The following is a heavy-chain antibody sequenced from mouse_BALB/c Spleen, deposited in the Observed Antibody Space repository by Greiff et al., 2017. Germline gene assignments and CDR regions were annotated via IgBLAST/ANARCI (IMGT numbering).Heavy chain of an antibody. CDR1: GYTFSSYW. V-gene: IGHV1-9*01. CDR2: ILPGSGST. Sequence: VQLQQSGAELMKPGASVKISCKATGYTFSSYWIEWVKQRPGHGLEWIGEILPGSGSTNYNEKFKGKATFTADTSSNTAYMQLSSLTSEDSAVYYCARYGYDVNYYAMDYWGQGTSVTVSS. D-gene: IGHD2-2*01. J-gene: IGHJ4*01. CDR3: ARYGYDVNYYAMDY.